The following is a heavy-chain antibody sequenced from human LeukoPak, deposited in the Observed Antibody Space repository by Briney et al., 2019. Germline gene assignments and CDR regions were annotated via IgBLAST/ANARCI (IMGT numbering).Heavy chain of an antibody. Sequence: PSETLSLTCTVSGGSISSYYWSWIRQPPGKGLEWIGYIFCSGSTNYNPSLKSRVTISVDTSKNQVSLKLRSVTAADTAVYYCARTNPSFDYWGQGTLVTVSS. V-gene: IGHV4-59*08. CDR2: IFCSGST. J-gene: IGHJ4*02. CDR1: GGSISSYY. CDR3: ARTNPSFDY.